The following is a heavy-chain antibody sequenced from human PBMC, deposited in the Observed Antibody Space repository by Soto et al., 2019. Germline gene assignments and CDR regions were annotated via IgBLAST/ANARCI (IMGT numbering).Heavy chain of an antibody. CDR2: IKQDGSEK. CDR1: GFTFSSYW. Sequence: HPGGSLRLSCAASGFTFSSYWMSWVRQAPGKGLEWVANIKQDGSEKYYVDSMKGRFTISRDNAKNSLYLQMNSLRAEDTAVYYCARDPPTFGGVIVDYWGQGTLVTVSS. CDR3: ARDPPTFGGVIVDY. D-gene: IGHD3-16*02. V-gene: IGHV3-7*05. J-gene: IGHJ4*02.